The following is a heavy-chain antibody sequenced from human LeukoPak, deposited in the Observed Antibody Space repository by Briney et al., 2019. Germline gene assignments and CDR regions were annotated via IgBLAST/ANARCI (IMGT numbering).Heavy chain of an antibody. J-gene: IGHJ3*02. Sequence: SETLSLTCTVSGGSISSGGYYWSWIRHHPGKGLEWFGYIYYSGSTYYNPSLKIRVTISVDTSKNHFYLKLSSVTAAVTAVYYFGNPAPVVTASPDCFDIWGQGTMVTVSS. V-gene: IGHV4-31*03. CDR1: GGSISSGGYY. D-gene: IGHD4-23*01. CDR3: GNPAPVVTASPDCFDI. CDR2: IYYSGST.